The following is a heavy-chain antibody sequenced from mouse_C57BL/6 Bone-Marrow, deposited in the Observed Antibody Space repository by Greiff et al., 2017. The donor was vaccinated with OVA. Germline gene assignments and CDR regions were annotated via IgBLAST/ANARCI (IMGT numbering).Heavy chain of an antibody. CDR3: ARSDDGYNYYAMDY. J-gene: IGHJ4*01. D-gene: IGHD2-3*01. V-gene: IGHV1-82*01. CDR1: GYAFSSSW. CDR2: IYPGDGDT. Sequence: QVQLKQSGPELVKPGASVKISCKASGYAFSSSWMNWVKQRPGKGLEWIGRIYPGDGDTNYNGKFKGKATLTADKSSSTAYMQLSSLTSEDSAVYFCARSDDGYNYYAMDYWGQGTSVTVSS.